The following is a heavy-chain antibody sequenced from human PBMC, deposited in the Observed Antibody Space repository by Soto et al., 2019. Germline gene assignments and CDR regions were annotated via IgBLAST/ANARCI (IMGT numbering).Heavy chain of an antibody. V-gene: IGHV1-18*01. Sequence: QVHLVQSGAEVKKPGASVKVSCKGSGYDFTTYGITWVRQAPGQGLEWMAWISAHNGNTDYAQKLXGXVXXTRDTSTSTAYMELRSLRSDDTAMYYCARGRYGAYWGQGALVTVSS. D-gene: IGHD3-10*01. CDR2: ISAHNGNT. CDR3: ARGRYGAY. J-gene: IGHJ4*02. CDR1: GYDFTTYG.